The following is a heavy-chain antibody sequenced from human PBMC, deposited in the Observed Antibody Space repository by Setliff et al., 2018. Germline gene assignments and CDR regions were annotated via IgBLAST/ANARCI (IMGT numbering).Heavy chain of an antibody. Sequence: AASVKVSCKASGYTFTNYGVTWVRQAPGQGLEWVGWISSYNDVTSYAQRFQGRVTLTTDTSTSAAYMELRTLRSDDTAVYYCAISTLSICSGGSCPNAFDVWGQGTMVTVSS. D-gene: IGHD2-15*01. CDR3: AISTLSICSGGSCPNAFDV. CDR2: ISSYNDVT. CDR1: GYTFTNYG. V-gene: IGHV1-18*01. J-gene: IGHJ3*01.